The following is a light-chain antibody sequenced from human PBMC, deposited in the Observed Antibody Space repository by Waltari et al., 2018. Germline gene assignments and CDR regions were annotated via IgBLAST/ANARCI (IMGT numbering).Light chain of an antibody. CDR3: QSSDTSSRV. Sequence: NFVLTQPHSVSASPEKTVTISCTRSSGSLAANFVQWYQHRPCSSPTIVMYENDQRPSGVPDRFSGSIDSSSNSASLTISGLKTDDEADYFCQSSDTSSRVFGGGTRLTVL. CDR1: SGSLAANF. CDR2: END. J-gene: IGLJ3*02. V-gene: IGLV6-57*01.